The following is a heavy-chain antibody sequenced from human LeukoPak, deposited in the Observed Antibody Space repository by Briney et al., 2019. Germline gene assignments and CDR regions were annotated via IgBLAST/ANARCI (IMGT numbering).Heavy chain of an antibody. J-gene: IGHJ4*02. CDR2: IRSKANSYAT. CDR1: GFTFSGSA. Sequence: PGGSLRLSCAASGFTFSGSAMHWVRQASGKGLEWVGRIRSKANSYATAYAASVKGRFTISRDDSKNTAYLQMNSLKTEDTAVYYCASSVEMATNDLDYWGQGTLVTVSS. D-gene: IGHD5-24*01. CDR3: ASSVEMATNDLDY. V-gene: IGHV3-73*01.